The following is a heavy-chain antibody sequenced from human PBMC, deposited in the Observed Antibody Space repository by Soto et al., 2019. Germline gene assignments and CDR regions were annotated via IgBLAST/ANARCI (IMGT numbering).Heavy chain of an antibody. D-gene: IGHD3-10*01. CDR1: GFTFDDYA. V-gene: IGHV3-9*01. J-gene: IGHJ3*02. CDR2: ISWNSGSI. Sequence: EVQLVESGGGLVQPGRSLRLSCAASGFTFDDYAMHWVRQAPGKGLEWVSGISWNSGSIGYADSVKGRFTISRDNAKNSLYLQMNSLRAEDTALYYCAKDIDYYGSGSYSVAFDIWGQGTMVTVSS. CDR3: AKDIDYYGSGSYSVAFDI.